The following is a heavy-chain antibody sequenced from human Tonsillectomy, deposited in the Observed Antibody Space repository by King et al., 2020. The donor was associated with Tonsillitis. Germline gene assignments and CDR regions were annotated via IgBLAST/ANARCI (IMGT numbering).Heavy chain of an antibody. J-gene: IGHJ3*02. V-gene: IGHV3-7*01. Sequence: VQLVESGGGLVQPGGSLRLSCAASGFTFSSYWMSWVRQAPGKGLEWVANINQVGREEYYVDSVKGRFTISRDNAKNSLYLQMNSLRVEDTAVYYCASEGGGAAAGRRGFDIWGQGPMVTVSS. CDR3: ASEGGGAAAGRRGFDI. CDR2: INQVGREE. D-gene: IGHD6-13*01. CDR1: GFTFSSYW.